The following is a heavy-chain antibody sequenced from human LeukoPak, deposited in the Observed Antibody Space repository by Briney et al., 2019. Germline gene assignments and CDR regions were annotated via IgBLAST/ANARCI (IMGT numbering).Heavy chain of an antibody. J-gene: IGHJ4*02. V-gene: IGHV3-30-3*01. CDR1: GFTFSSYA. CDR3: ARDQYSSGWFDGLFDY. Sequence: QPGRSLRLSCAASGFTFSSYAMHWVRQAPGKGLEWVAVISYDGSNKYYADSVKGRFTISRDNSKNTLYLQMNSLRAEDTAVYYCARDQYSSGWFDGLFDYWGQGTLVTVSS. D-gene: IGHD6-19*01. CDR2: ISYDGSNK.